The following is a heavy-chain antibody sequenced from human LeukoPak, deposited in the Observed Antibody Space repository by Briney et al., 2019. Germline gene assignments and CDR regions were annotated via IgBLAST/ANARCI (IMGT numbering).Heavy chain of an antibody. CDR3: TKSATKFDQ. J-gene: IGHJ4*02. CDR2: ISGSGDTT. D-gene: IGHD2-15*01. CDR1: GFTFNSYA. Sequence: PGGSLRLSCAASGFTFNSYAMSWVRQAPGKGLEWVSAISGSGDTTYYADSVKGRFTISRENSKNTLYLQMNSLRAEDTAVYYCTKSATKFDQWGQGTLVTVSS. V-gene: IGHV3-23*01.